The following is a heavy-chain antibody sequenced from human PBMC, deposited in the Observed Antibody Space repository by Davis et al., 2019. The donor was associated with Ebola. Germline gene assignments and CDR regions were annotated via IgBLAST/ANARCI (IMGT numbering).Heavy chain of an antibody. D-gene: IGHD2-2*01. J-gene: IGHJ6*02. CDR2: INHSGTT. CDR3: ARVRYQVLSYHRGLYGMDV. CDR1: GGSFSGID. Sequence: SETLSLTCAVYGGSFSGIDWSWIRQPPGTGLEWIGEINHSGTTNYNPSLKSRVTISVDTSKNQFSLKLTSVTAADTAVYYCARVRYQVLSYHRGLYGMDVWGQGTTVTVSS. V-gene: IGHV4-34*01.